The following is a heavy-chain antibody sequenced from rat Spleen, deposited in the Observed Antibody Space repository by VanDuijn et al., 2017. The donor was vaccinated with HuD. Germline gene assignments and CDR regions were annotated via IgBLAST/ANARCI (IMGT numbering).Heavy chain of an antibody. CDR3: ARRVYYGSRYVMDA. CDR2: ISTRGGST. D-gene: IGHD1-6*01. Sequence: EVQLVESGGGLVQPGRSMKLSCAASGFTFSSFPMAWVRQTPTKGLEWVATISTRGGSTYYRDSVKGRFTISRDKAKSTLYLQMNSLRSEDTATYYCARRVYYGSRYVMDAWGQGASVTVSS. V-gene: IGHV5-46*01. CDR1: GFTFSSFP. J-gene: IGHJ4*01.